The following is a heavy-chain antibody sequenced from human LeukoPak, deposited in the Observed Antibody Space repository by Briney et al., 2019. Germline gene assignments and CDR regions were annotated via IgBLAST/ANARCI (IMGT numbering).Heavy chain of an antibody. Sequence: GGSLRLSCAASGFTFSSYAMHWVRQAPGKGLEWVAVISYDGSNKYYADSVKGRFTISRDNSKNTLYLQMNSLRAEDTAVYYCAKDLGVDTAMALDYWGQGTLVTVSS. CDR3: AKDLGVDTAMALDY. V-gene: IGHV3-30*04. J-gene: IGHJ4*02. CDR1: GFTFSSYA. D-gene: IGHD5-18*01. CDR2: ISYDGSNK.